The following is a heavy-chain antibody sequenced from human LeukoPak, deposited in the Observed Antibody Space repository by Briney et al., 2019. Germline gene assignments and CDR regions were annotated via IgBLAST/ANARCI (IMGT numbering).Heavy chain of an antibody. J-gene: IGHJ6*02. CDR1: GFTFSSYS. V-gene: IGHV3-21*04. Sequence: PGGSLRLSCAAYGFTFSSYSMNWVRQAPGKGLEWVSSISSSSSYIYYADSVKGRFTISRDNAKNTLYLQMNSLRAEDTAVYYCAKDLKDYYYGMDVWGQGTTVTVSS. CDR3: AKDLKDYYYGMDV. CDR2: ISSSSSYI.